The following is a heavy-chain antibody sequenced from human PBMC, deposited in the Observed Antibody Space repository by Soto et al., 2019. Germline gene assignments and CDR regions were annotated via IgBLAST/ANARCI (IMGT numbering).Heavy chain of an antibody. CDR2: INAGNGNT. Sequence: GASVKVSCKASGYTFTSYAMHWVRQAPGQRLEWMGWINAGNGNTKYSQKFQGRVTITRDTSASTAYMELSSLRSEDTAVYYCARDWSIAARPDRDWFDPWGQGTLVTVYS. CDR1: GYTFTSYA. J-gene: IGHJ5*02. CDR3: ARDWSIAARPDRDWFDP. D-gene: IGHD6-6*01. V-gene: IGHV1-3*01.